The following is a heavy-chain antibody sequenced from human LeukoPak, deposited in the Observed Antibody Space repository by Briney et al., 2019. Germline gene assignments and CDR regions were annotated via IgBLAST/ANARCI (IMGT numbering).Heavy chain of an antibody. CDR3: ARSRDGYNGNFDY. CDR1: GFTFSSYA. V-gene: IGHV3-30-3*01. D-gene: IGHD5-24*01. CDR2: ISYDGSNK. J-gene: IGHJ4*02. Sequence: GRSLRLSCAASGFTFSSYAMHWVRQAPGKGLEWVAVISYDGSNKYYADSVKGRFTFSRDNSKNTLYLQMNSLRAEDTAVYYCARSRDGYNGNFDYWGQGTLVTVSS.